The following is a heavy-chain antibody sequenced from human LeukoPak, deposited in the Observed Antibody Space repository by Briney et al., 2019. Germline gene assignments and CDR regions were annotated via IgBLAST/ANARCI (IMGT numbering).Heavy chain of an antibody. D-gene: IGHD3-3*01. CDR3: ARGDEGGDSIPKDFWSGYYSTNPYYYYYMDV. CDR1: GGSVSGYY. J-gene: IGHJ6*03. Sequence: SETLSLTCAGYGGSVSGYYWSWIRQPPGQGLEWMGEINHGGSTNYNPSLKSRVTISVDTSKNQFSLKPSSVTAADTAVYYCARGDEGGDSIPKDFWSGYYSTNPYYYYYMDVWGKGTTVTISS. CDR2: INHGGST. V-gene: IGHV4-34*01.